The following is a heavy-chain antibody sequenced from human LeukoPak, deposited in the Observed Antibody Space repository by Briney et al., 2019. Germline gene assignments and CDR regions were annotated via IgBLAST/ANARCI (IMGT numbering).Heavy chain of an antibody. V-gene: IGHV3-48*03. Sequence: GGSPRLSCVASGFTFSSHNMNWVRQAPGKGLEWVSYISSSYNTIYYRDSVQGRFIISRDNAKNSLSLQMNSLRAEDSGIYYCARATSDSSGYPVSDFWGQGTLVTVSS. J-gene: IGHJ4*02. CDR3: ARATSDSSGYPVSDF. CDR2: ISSSYNTI. D-gene: IGHD3-22*01. CDR1: GFTFSSHN.